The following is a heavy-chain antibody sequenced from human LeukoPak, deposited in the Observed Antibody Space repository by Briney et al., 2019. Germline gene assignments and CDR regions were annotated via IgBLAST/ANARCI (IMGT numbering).Heavy chain of an antibody. Sequence: SETLSLTCTVSGGSISSSSYYWGWIRQPPGKGLEWIGSIYYSGSTYYNPSLKSRVTISVDTSKNQFSLKLSSVTAAVTAVYYCARDSTYYDFWSGYPFDYWGQGTLVTVSS. D-gene: IGHD3-3*01. CDR3: ARDSTYYDFWSGYPFDY. CDR1: GGSISSSSYY. V-gene: IGHV4-39*07. J-gene: IGHJ4*02. CDR2: IYYSGST.